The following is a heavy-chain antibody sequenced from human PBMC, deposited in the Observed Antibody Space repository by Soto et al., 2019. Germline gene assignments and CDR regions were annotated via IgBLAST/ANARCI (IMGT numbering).Heavy chain of an antibody. CDR2: IWYDGSNK. V-gene: IGHV3-33*01. D-gene: IGHD6-19*01. CDR3: ARGLSSGWFSGDGAFDI. CDR1: GFTFSSYG. J-gene: IGHJ3*02. Sequence: QVQLVESGGGVVQPGRSLRLSCAASGFTFSSYGMHWVRQAPGKGLEWVAVIWYDGSNKYYADSVKGRFTISRDNSKNTQYLQMNSLRAEDTAVYYCARGLSSGWFSGDGAFDIWGQGTMVTVSS.